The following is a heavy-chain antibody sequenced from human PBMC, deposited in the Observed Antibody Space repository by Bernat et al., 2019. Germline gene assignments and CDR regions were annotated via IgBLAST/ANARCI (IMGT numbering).Heavy chain of an antibody. Sequence: EVQLVESGGGLVQPGGSLRVSCAASGFSFSSYWMHWVRQAPGEGLVWVSCINGDGVRTRDADSVKGRFTISRDNAKNTLFLQMNSLSAEDTAVYFCAREGSDTPYNWFDPWGQGTLVTVSS. CDR1: GFSFSSYW. J-gene: IGHJ5*02. D-gene: IGHD5-18*01. CDR3: AREGSDTPYNWFDP. CDR2: INGDGVRT. V-gene: IGHV3-74*01.